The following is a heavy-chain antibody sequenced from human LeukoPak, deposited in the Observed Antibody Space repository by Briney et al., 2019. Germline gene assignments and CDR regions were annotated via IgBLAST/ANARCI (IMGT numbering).Heavy chain of an antibody. CDR2: IYYSGST. V-gene: IGHV4-59*01. J-gene: IGHJ6*02. Sequence: PSETLSLTCTVSGGSISSYYWSWIRQPPGKGLEWIGYIYYSGSTNYNPSLKSRVTISVDTSKNQFSLKLSSVTAADTAVYYCARENYHYGMDVWGQGTTVTVSS. CDR3: ARENYHYGMDV. CDR1: GGSISSYY.